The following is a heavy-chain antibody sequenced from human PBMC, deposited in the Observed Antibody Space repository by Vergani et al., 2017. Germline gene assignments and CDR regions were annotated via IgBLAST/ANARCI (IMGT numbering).Heavy chain of an antibody. J-gene: IGHJ4*02. V-gene: IGHV4-34*01. CDR2: VNHGGST. CDR3: VGIARAPTRRNPPPDY. Sequence: QVQLQEWGAGLLKTSETLSLTCGVSGGSFSDYYWSWIRQAPGMGLEWIGEVNHGGSTNYNPSLKSRVSISVDTSKNQFSLQVTSVTAADSALYFCVGIARAPTRRNPPPDYWGQGILVTVSS. D-gene: IGHD6-13*01. CDR1: GGSFSDYY.